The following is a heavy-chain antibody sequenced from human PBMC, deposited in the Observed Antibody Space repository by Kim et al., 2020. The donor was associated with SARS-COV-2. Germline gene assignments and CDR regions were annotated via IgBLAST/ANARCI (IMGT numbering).Heavy chain of an antibody. CDR2: ISSSSSYT. Sequence: GSLRLSCAASGFTFSDYYMSWIRQAPGKGLEWVSYISSSSSYTNYADSVKGRFTISRDNAKNSLYLQMNSLRAEDTAVYYCARDRGAGYYDFWSGKEYFQHWGQGTLVTVSS. J-gene: IGHJ1*01. D-gene: IGHD3-3*01. CDR1: GFTFSDYY. CDR3: ARDRGAGYYDFWSGKEYFQH. V-gene: IGHV3-11*06.